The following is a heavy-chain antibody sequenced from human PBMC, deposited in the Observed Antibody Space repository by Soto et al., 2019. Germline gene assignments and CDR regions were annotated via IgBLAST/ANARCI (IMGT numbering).Heavy chain of an antibody. Sequence: EAHLVESGGGLVQPGGSLRLSCAASGFTFSNYWIHWVRQAPGKGLVWVSRINSDGSSTNYADSVKGRFTISRDIAKNTVYLQITSLMAEDTAMFYCASSARGSYGDYSWGQGTLVTVSP. CDR1: GFTFSNYW. CDR2: INSDGSST. J-gene: IGHJ4*02. CDR3: ASSARGSYGDYS. V-gene: IGHV3-74*01. D-gene: IGHD4-17*01.